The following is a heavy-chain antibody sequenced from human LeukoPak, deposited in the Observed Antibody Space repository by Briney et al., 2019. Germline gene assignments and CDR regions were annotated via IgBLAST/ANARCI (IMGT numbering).Heavy chain of an antibody. Sequence: PSETLSLTCTVSGGSISSGSYYWSWIRQPAGKGLEWIGRIYTSGSTNYNPSLKSRVTISVDTSKNQFSLKLSSVTAADTAVYYCARDSVGQYQLLLEGFDAFDIWGQGTMVTVSS. V-gene: IGHV4-61*02. D-gene: IGHD2-2*01. J-gene: IGHJ3*02. CDR2: IYTSGST. CDR1: GGSISSGSYY. CDR3: ARDSVGQYQLLLEGFDAFDI.